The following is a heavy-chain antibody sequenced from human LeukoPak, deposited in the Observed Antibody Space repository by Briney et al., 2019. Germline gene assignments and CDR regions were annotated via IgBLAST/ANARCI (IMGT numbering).Heavy chain of an antibody. V-gene: IGHV3-11*01. Sequence: PGGSLRLSCAASGFTFSDYYMSWIRQAPGKGLEWVPYISSSGSTIYYADSVKGRFTISRDNAKNSLYLQMNSLRAEDTAVYYCARDLQKTGCRKCGYGMDVWGQGTTVTVSS. CDR3: ARDLQKTGCRKCGYGMDV. CDR1: GFTFSDYY. J-gene: IGHJ6*02. D-gene: IGHD3-9*01. CDR2: ISSSGSTI.